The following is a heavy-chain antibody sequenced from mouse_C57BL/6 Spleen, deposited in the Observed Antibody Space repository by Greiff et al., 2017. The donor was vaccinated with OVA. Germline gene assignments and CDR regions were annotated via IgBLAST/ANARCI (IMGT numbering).Heavy chain of an antibody. Sequence: QVQLQQSGAELVKPGASVKMSCKASGYTFTSYWITWVKQRPGQGLEWIGDIYPGSGSTNYNEKFKSKATLTVDTSSSTAYMQLSSLTSEDSAVYYCARYERGEYYYAMDYWGQGTSVTVSS. CDR2: IYPGSGST. J-gene: IGHJ4*01. V-gene: IGHV1-55*01. CDR3: ARYERGEYYYAMDY. D-gene: IGHD2-3*01. CDR1: GYTFTSYW.